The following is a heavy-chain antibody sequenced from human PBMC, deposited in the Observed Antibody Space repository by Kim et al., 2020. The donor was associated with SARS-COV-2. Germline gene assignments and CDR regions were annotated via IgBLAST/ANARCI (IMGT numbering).Heavy chain of an antibody. D-gene: IGHD3-3*01. CDR2: ISWHSVTV. CDR1: GFAFDDYA. J-gene: IGHJ5*02. V-gene: IGHV3-9*01. Sequence: GGSLRLSCAASGFAFDDYAMHWVRQAPGKGLEWVAGISWHSVTVDYAASVKGRFTVSRDNANNSLFLQMNSLEVDDTAFYYCVKGLDDLGSANSWGQGTLVTVSS. CDR3: VKGLDDLGSANS.